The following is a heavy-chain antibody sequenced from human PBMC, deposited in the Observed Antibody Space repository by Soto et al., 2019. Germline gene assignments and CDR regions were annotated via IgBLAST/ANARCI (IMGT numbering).Heavy chain of an antibody. CDR1: GYTFTDYG. V-gene: IGHV1-18*04. CDR3: AREEGISDWHAFDY. J-gene: IGHJ4*02. CDR2: ISTYNGNT. D-gene: IGHD6-19*01. Sequence: QVQLVQSGAEVKKPGASVKVSCKASGYTFTDYGISWVRQAPGQGLEWMGCISTYNGNTIYAQKIQGRVTMTTDTSTSTAYVELRSLRSDDTAVYYCAREEGISDWHAFDYWGQGTLVTVSS.